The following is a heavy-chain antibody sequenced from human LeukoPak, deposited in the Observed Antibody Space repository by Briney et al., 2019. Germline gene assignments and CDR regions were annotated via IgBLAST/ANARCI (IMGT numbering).Heavy chain of an antibody. CDR2: INHSGST. CDR1: GGSFSGYY. D-gene: IGHD3-22*01. CDR3: ARGGGSGYYWH. J-gene: IGHJ4*02. Sequence: PSETLSLTCAVYGGSFSGYYWSWIRQPPGKGLEWIGEINHSGSTNYNPSLKSRVTISADTSKNQFSLKLSSVTAADTAVYYCARGGGSGYYWHWGQGTLVTVSS. V-gene: IGHV4-34*01.